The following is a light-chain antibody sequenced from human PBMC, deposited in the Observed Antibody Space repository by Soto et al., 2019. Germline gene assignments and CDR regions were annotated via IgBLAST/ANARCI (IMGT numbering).Light chain of an antibody. CDR1: SSDVGDYYF. Sequence: QSALTQPASVSGSPGQSITISCTGTSSDVGDYYFVSWYQHYPGKAPKLIIYDVFSRPSGVSNRFSGSKSGNTASLTISGLQAEDEADYYCASHPSTNTHVVFGGGTKLTVL. V-gene: IGLV2-14*03. CDR2: DVF. CDR3: ASHPSTNTHVV. J-gene: IGLJ2*01.